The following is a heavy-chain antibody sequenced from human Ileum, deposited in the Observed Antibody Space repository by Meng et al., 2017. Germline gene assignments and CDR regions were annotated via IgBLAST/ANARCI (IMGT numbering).Heavy chain of an antibody. Sequence: QVQLLKSGAEVKKPGASEKVSCKASGYTFSNYAMNWLRQAPGQRLEWMGWINAGNGDTKYSQKFQGRVTITRDTSASTGYMELSSLRSEDTAVYYCARFSSGYFFGYWGQGTLVTVSS. V-gene: IGHV1-3*01. CDR3: ARFSSGYFFGY. J-gene: IGHJ4*02. CDR1: GYTFSNYA. D-gene: IGHD3-22*01. CDR2: INAGNGDT.